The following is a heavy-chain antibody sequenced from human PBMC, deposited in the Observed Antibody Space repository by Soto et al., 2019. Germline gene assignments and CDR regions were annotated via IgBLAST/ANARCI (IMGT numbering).Heavy chain of an antibody. V-gene: IGHV1-69*13. CDR2: IIPIFGTA. Sequence: SVKVSCKASGGTFSSYAISWVRQAPGQGLEWMGGIIPIFGTANYAQKFQGRVTITADESTSTAYMELSSLRSEDTAVYYCARESGRDSSGYYRAYYYYGMDVWGQGTTVTVSS. D-gene: IGHD3-22*01. CDR1: GGTFSSYA. J-gene: IGHJ6*02. CDR3: ARESGRDSSGYYRAYYYYGMDV.